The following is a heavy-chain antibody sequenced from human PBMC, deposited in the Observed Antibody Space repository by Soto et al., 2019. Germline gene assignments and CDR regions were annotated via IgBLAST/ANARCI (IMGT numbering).Heavy chain of an antibody. D-gene: IGHD6-19*01. V-gene: IGHV4-34*01. Sequence: QVQLQQWGAGLLKPSETLSLTCAVYGGSFSGYYWSWIRQPPGKGLEWIGEINHSGSTNYNPSLKSRVTISVDTSKNQFSLKLSSVTAADTAVYYCARRQWLKNRYFQHWGQGTLVTVSS. CDR1: GGSFSGYY. CDR3: ARRQWLKNRYFQH. J-gene: IGHJ1*01. CDR2: INHSGST.